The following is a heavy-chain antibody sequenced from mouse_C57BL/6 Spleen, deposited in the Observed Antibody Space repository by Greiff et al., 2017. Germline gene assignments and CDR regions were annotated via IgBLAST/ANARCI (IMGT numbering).Heavy chain of an antibody. CDR3: GRGRQLRLQDY. D-gene: IGHD3-2*02. CDR1: GYTFTSSW. CDR2: IYPGSGST. J-gene: IGHJ2*01. Sequence: QVQLQQSVAELVKPGASVKMSCKASGYTFTSSWITLVKQRPGQGLEWIGDIYPGSGSTNSNEKFKSKATLTVDTSSSTAYMQLSSLTSEDSAVYYCGRGRQLRLQDYWGQGNTLTVSS. V-gene: IGHV1-55*01.